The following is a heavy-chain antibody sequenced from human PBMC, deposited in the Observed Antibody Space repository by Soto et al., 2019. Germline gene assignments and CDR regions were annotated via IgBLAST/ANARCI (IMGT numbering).Heavy chain of an antibody. CDR3: ARNPRWELLDAFDI. J-gene: IGHJ3*02. Sequence: QVQLVQSGAEVKKPGSSGKVSCKASGGTFSSYAISWVRQAPGQGLEWMGGLIPIFGTANYAQKFQGRVTITADESTSTAYMELSSLRSEDTAVYYCARNPRWELLDAFDIWGQGTMVTVSS. CDR2: LIPIFGTA. D-gene: IGHD1-26*01. V-gene: IGHV1-69*01. CDR1: GGTFSSYA.